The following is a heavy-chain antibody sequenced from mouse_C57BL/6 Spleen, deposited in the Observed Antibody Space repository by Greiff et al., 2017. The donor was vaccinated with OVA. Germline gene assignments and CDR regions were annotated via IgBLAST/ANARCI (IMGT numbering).Heavy chain of an antibody. Sequence: QVQLQQPGTELVNPGASVKLSCKASGYTFTSYWMHWVKQRPGQGLEWIGNINPSNGDTNFKEKFKSKATLTVDKSSSIVYMQLSSLTSEDSAVYYCVTAQATAYWGQGTLVTVSA. J-gene: IGHJ3*01. CDR1: GYTFTSYW. D-gene: IGHD3-2*02. CDR2: INPSNGDT. V-gene: IGHV1-53*01. CDR3: VTAQATAY.